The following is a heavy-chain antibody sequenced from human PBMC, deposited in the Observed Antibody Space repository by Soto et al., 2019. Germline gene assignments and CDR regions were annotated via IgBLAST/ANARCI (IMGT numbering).Heavy chain of an antibody. CDR2: MYYSGST. Sequence: SETLSLTCSVSGGSITKTSYYWGWIRQPPGKGLEWIGSMYYSGSTYYNPSLKSRVTISVDTSKNQFSLKLSSVTAADTAVYYCASLAYYYDRGGFDYWGRGTLVTVSS. CDR3: ASLAYYYDRGGFDY. CDR1: GGSITKTSYY. V-gene: IGHV4-39*01. J-gene: IGHJ4*01. D-gene: IGHD3-22*01.